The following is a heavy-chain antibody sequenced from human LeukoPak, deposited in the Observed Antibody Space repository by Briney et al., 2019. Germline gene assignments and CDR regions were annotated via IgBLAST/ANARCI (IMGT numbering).Heavy chain of an antibody. Sequence: SETLSLTCTVSGGSINSSSYYWGWIRQPPGEALEWIGSIYHSGYTYYNPSLKSRVTISVDTSKSQFSLKLSSVTAADTAVYYCARSGAAAGYYYYGMDVWGQGTTVTVSS. V-gene: IGHV4-39*01. CDR3: ARSGAAAGYYYYGMDV. J-gene: IGHJ6*02. CDR2: IYHSGYT. D-gene: IGHD6-13*01. CDR1: GGSINSSSYY.